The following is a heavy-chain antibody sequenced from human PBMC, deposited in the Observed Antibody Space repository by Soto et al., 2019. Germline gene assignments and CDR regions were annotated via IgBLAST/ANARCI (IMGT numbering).Heavy chain of an antibody. CDR2: IIPIFGTA. D-gene: IGHD6-13*01. J-gene: IGHJ6*02. CDR1: GGTFSSYA. V-gene: IGHV1-69*13. Sequence: ASVKVSCKASGGTFSSYAISWVRQAPGQGLEWMGGIIPIFGTANYAQKFQGRVTITADESTSTAYMELSSLRSEDTAVYYCARARYSSSWYGFNYYYGMDVWGQGTTVTVSS. CDR3: ARARYSSSWYGFNYYYGMDV.